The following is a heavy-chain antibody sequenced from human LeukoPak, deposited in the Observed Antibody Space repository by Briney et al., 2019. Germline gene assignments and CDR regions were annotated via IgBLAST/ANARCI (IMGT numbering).Heavy chain of an antibody. CDR2: IFYTGST. D-gene: IGHD6-6*01. J-gene: IGHJ4*02. Sequence: SGTLSLTCTVSIGSLSSHYWSWIRQPPGKGPEWIGYIFYTGSTNYNPSLRSRITMSVDTSKNQFSLRLNSLTAADTAVYFCARAHPAYSSSSGFDYWGQGTLVTVSS. CDR1: IGSLSSHY. CDR3: ARAHPAYSSSSGFDY. V-gene: IGHV4-59*11.